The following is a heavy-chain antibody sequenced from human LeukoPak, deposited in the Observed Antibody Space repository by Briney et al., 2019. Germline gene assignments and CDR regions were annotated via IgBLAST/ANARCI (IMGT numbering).Heavy chain of an antibody. D-gene: IGHD2-2*01. CDR1: GFTFSSYG. CDR3: ARDLRRYCSSTSCYVLDY. J-gene: IGHJ4*02. CDR2: ISYDGSNK. Sequence: PGGSLRLSCAASGFTFSSYGMHWVRQAPGKGLEWVAVISYDGSNKYYADSVKGRFTISRDNSKNTLYLQMNSLRAEDTAVYYCARDLRRYCSSTSCYVLDYWGQGTLVTVSS. V-gene: IGHV3-30*03.